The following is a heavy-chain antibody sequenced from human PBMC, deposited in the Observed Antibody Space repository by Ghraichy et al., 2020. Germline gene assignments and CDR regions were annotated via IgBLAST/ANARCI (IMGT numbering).Heavy chain of an antibody. D-gene: IGHD3-22*01. CDR3: ARDPYERSGYSEFGAVDI. CDR1: GCTFASSW. CDR2: IKADGSEK. Sequence: GGSLRLSCVASGCTFASSWMTWVRQAPGKGLEWVANIKADGSEKRYMDSVEGRFTISRDNAKNSLYLQMNSLRAEDTAVYYCARDPYERSGYSEFGAVDIWGQGTVVAVSS. V-gene: IGHV3-7*03. J-gene: IGHJ3*02.